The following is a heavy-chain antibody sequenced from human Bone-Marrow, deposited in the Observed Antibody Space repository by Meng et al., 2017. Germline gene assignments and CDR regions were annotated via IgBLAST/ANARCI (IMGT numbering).Heavy chain of an antibody. CDR3: ARLIGYCGGDCYRQSDAFDI. Sequence: KVSCKGSGYSFTSYWIGWVRQMPGKGLEWMGIIYPGDSDARYSPSFQGQATISADKSISTAYLQWSSLKASDTAMYYCARLIGYCGGDCYRQSDAFDIWGQGTMVTVSS. V-gene: IGHV5-51*01. D-gene: IGHD2-21*02. CDR1: GYSFTSYW. CDR2: IYPGDSDA. J-gene: IGHJ3*02.